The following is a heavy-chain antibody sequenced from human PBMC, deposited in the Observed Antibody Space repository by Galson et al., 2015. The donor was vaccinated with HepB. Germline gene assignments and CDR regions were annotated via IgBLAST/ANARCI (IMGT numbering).Heavy chain of an antibody. CDR2: ISGSAGST. V-gene: IGHV3-23*01. Sequence: SLRLSCAASGFTFNMYAMSWVRQAPGRGLQWVSGISGSAGSTYHADSVKGRFTISRDNYKNMVYLQMNSLRVEDTAVYYCAKDSFFTPRDYYGSGRDYGMDVWGQGTTVTVSS. CDR1: GFTFNMYA. D-gene: IGHD3-10*01. CDR3: AKDSFFTPRDYYGSGRDYGMDV. J-gene: IGHJ6*02.